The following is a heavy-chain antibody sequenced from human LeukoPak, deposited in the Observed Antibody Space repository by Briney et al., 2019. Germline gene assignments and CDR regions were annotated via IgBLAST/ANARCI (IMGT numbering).Heavy chain of an antibody. Sequence: SVKVSCKASGGTFSSYAISWVRQAPGQGLEWMGRIVPILGIANYAQKFQGRVTITADKSTSTAYMELSSLRSEDTAVYYCARDLTGSGWYDYWGQGTLVTVSS. J-gene: IGHJ4*02. CDR1: GGTFSSYA. CDR3: ARDLTGSGWYDY. V-gene: IGHV1-69*04. D-gene: IGHD6-19*01. CDR2: IVPILGIA.